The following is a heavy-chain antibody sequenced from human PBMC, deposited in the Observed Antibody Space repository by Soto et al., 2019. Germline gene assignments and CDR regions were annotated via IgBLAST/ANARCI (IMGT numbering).Heavy chain of an antibody. V-gene: IGHV4-30-2*01. CDR2: INHSGRT. Sequence: SETLSLTCAVSGGSISSGGYSWSWIRQPPGKGLEWIGEINHSGRTNYNPSLKSRVTISVDKSKNQFSLRLSSVTAADTAVYYCARDGVGATENWFDPWGQGILVTVSS. D-gene: IGHD1-26*01. J-gene: IGHJ5*02. CDR1: GGSISSGGYS. CDR3: ARDGVGATENWFDP.